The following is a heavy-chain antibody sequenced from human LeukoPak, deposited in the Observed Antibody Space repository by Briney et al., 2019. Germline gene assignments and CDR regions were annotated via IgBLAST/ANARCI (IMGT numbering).Heavy chain of an antibody. CDR3: AKHFRTSGYYGWFDP. Sequence: GGSLRVSCAASGFTFSDYYMSWIRQAPGKGLEWVSSISGTGDNTYYADSVKGRFTMSRDNYENTLYLQMNSLRAEDTALYYCAKHFRTSGYYGWFDPWGQGTLVTVSS. V-gene: IGHV3-23*01. CDR2: ISGTGDNT. J-gene: IGHJ5*02. CDR1: GFTFSDYY. D-gene: IGHD2/OR15-2a*01.